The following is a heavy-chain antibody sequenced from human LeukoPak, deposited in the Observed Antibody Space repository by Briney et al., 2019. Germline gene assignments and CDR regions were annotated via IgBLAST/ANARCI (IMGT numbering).Heavy chain of an antibody. Sequence: GGSLRLSCAASGFTFSSYAMHWVRQAPGKGLEWVAVISYDGSNKYYADSVKGRFTISRDNSKNTLYLQMNSLRAEDTAAYYCARGALVATFYFGYWGQGTLVTVSS. J-gene: IGHJ4*02. CDR3: ARGALVATFYFGY. V-gene: IGHV3-30-3*01. D-gene: IGHD5-12*01. CDR1: GFTFSSYA. CDR2: ISYDGSNK.